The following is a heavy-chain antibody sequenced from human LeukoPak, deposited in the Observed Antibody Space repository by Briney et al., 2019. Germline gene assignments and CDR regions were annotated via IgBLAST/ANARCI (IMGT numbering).Heavy chain of an antibody. CDR1: GFTFSSYG. CDR2: ISYDGSNK. Sequence: PGGSLRLSCAASGFTFSSYGMPWVRQAPGKGLEWVAVISYDGSNKYYADSVKGRFTISRDNSKNTLYLQMNSLRAEDTAVYYCAKDSYDSSPYWGQGTLVTVSS. D-gene: IGHD3-22*01. V-gene: IGHV3-30*18. J-gene: IGHJ4*02. CDR3: AKDSYDSSPY.